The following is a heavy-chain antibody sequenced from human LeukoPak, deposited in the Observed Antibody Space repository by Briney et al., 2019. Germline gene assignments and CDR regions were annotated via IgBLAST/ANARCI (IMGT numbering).Heavy chain of an antibody. CDR2: MNPNSGNT. Sequence: ASVKVSCKASGYTFTSYDINWVRQATGQGLEWMGWMNPNSGNTDYAQKFQGRVTMTRNTSISTAYMELSSLRSEDTAVYYCARGGLYYYDSSGYNDYWGQGTLVTVSS. CDR3: ARGGLYYYDSSGYNDY. D-gene: IGHD3-22*01. J-gene: IGHJ4*02. V-gene: IGHV1-8*01. CDR1: GYTFTSYD.